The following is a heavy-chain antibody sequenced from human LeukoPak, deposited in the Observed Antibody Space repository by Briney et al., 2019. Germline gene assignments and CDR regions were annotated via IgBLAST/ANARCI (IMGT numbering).Heavy chain of an antibody. CDR3: ARRGTYYDILTGYSPSYFDY. CDR2: IYSGGST. J-gene: IGHJ4*02. D-gene: IGHD3-9*01. Sequence: SGGSLRLSCAASGFTVSSNYMSWVRQAPGKGLEWVSVIYSGGSTYYADSVKGRFTISRDNSKNTLYLQMNSLRAEDTAVYYCARRGTYYDILTGYSPSYFDYWGQGTLVTVSS. CDR1: GFTVSSNY. V-gene: IGHV3-53*01.